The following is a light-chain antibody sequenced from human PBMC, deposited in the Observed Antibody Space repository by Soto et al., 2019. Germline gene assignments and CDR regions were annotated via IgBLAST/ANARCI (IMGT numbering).Light chain of an antibody. V-gene: IGLV2-8*01. J-gene: IGLJ2*01. Sequence: QSALTQPPSASGSPGQSVTISCTGTSSDVGAYDYVSWYQQRPGKAPKLMIYEVNKRPSGVPDRFSGSKSANTASLTVSGLQSEDEADYYCSSYAGRNTVLFGGGTQLTVL. CDR2: EVN. CDR1: SSDVGAYDY. CDR3: SSYAGRNTVL.